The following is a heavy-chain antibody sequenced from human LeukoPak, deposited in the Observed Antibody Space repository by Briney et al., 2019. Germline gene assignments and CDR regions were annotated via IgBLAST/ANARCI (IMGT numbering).Heavy chain of an antibody. V-gene: IGHV3-7*01. J-gene: IGHJ6*04. Sequence: GGSLRLSCAASEFIFSDYDMNWVRQAPGKGLEWVANIKQDGSDKHYVDSVKGRFTISRDNAKNSLYLQMNSLRAEDTAVYYCAELGITMIGGVWGKGTTVTISS. CDR1: EFIFSDYD. CDR3: AELGITMIGGV. CDR2: IKQDGSDK. D-gene: IGHD3-10*02.